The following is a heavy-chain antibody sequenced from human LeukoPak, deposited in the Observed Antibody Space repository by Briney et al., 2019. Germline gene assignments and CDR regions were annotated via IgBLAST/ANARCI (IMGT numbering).Heavy chain of an antibody. CDR1: GGSFSGCY. J-gene: IGHJ4*02. Sequence: PSETLSLTCAVYGGSFSGCYWSWIRQPPGKGLEWIGEINHSGSTNYNPSLKSRVTISVDTSKNQFSLKLSSVTAADTAVYYCARGRYMTPFEFDYWGQGTLVTVSS. CDR2: INHSGST. D-gene: IGHD3-16*02. V-gene: IGHV4-34*01. CDR3: ARGRYMTPFEFDY.